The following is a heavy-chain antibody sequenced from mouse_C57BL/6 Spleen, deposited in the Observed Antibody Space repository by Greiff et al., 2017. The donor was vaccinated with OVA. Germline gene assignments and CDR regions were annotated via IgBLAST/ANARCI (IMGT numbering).Heavy chain of an antibody. V-gene: IGHV1-82*01. CDR1: GYAFSSSW. J-gene: IGHJ4*01. CDR3: ATGLFYAMDY. Sequence: LQESGPELVKPGASVKISCKASGYAFSSSWMNWVKQRPGKGLEWIGRIYPGDGDTNYNGKFKGKATLTADKSSSTAYMQLSSLTSEDSAVYFCATGLFYAMDYWGQGTSVTVSS. CDR2: IYPGDGDT.